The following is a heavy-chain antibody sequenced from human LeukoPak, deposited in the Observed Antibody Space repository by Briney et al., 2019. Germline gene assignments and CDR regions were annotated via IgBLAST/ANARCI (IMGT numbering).Heavy chain of an antibody. CDR1: GFTFNSFA. CDR2: ITWNSGSM. CDR3: AKSGSYSMPYYFDY. Sequence: GGSLRLSCAASGFTFNSFAMNWVRQAPGKGLEWVSGITWNSGSMDYADSVKGRFTISRDNVKNSLYLQMNSLRAEDTALYYCAKSGSYSMPYYFDYWGQGTLVTVSS. V-gene: IGHV3-9*01. J-gene: IGHJ4*02. D-gene: IGHD1-26*01.